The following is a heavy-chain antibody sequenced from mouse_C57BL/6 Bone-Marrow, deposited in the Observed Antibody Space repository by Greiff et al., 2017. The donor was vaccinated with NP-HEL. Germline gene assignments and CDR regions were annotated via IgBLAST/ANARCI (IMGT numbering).Heavy chain of an antibody. V-gene: IGHV1-26*01. CDR2: INPNNGGT. CDR3: ARGDYYGSSYADYFDY. J-gene: IGHJ2*01. Sequence: VQLQQSGPELVKPGASVKISCKASGYTFTDYYMNWVKQCHGKSLEWIGDINPNNGGTSYNQKFKGKATLTVDKSSSTAYMELRSLTSEDSAVYYCARGDYYGSSYADYFDYWGQGTTLTVSS. CDR1: GYTFTDYY. D-gene: IGHD1-1*01.